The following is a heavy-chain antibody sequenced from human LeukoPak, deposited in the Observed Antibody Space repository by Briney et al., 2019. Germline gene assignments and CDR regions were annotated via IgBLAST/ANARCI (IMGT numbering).Heavy chain of an antibody. CDR2: ISGSAHKI. CDR3: AGRVTGYSSGYVY. D-gene: IGHD5-18*01. CDR1: GFTFSSYW. J-gene: IGHJ4*02. V-gene: IGHV3-23*01. Sequence: GGSPRLSCAASGFTFSSYWMTWVRQAPEKGLDWVSVISGSAHKIRYADSVKGRFTISRDNSENIVYLQMNNLRAEDTAVYYCAGRVTGYSSGYVYWGQGTLVTVSS.